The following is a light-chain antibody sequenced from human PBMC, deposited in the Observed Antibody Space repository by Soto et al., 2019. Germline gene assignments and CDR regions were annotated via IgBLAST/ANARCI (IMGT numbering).Light chain of an antibody. V-gene: IGKV3-20*01. CDR2: IAS. J-gene: IGKJ1*01. CDR3: QQYGTSPWT. CDR1: QSVRRDY. Sequence: EIVLTQTPGTLSLSPGESATLSCRASQSVRRDYLAWYQQKHCQAPRLLIYIASNRAPGIPDRFSGSGAGTDFTLTISRLEPEDFAVYYCQQYGTSPWTVGQGAKVELK.